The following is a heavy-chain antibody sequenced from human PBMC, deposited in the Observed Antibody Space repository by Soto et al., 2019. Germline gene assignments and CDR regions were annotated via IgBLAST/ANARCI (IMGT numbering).Heavy chain of an antibody. CDR1: GGTFSSYA. J-gene: IGHJ3*02. V-gene: IGHV1-69*06. D-gene: IGHD6-19*01. CDR2: FIPIFGTA. Sequence: QVQLVQSGAEVKKPGSSVKVSCKASGGTFSSYAISWVRQAPGQGLEWMGGFIPIFGTANYAQKFQGRVTITADKSTSTAYMELSSLRSEDTAVYYCAREVEGYSNGWHLPSDAFDIWGQGTMVTVSS. CDR3: AREVEGYSNGWHLPSDAFDI.